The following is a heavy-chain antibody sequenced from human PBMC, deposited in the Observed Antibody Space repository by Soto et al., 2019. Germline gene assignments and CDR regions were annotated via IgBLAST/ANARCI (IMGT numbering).Heavy chain of an antibody. CDR2: ISAYNGNT. J-gene: IGHJ5*02. CDR1: GYTFTSYG. CDR3: ARVRTYYDILTGYPAPNWFDP. D-gene: IGHD3-9*01. Sequence: GASVKVSCKASGYTFTSYGISWVRQAPGQGLERMGWISAYNGNTNYAQKLQGRVTMTTDISTSTAYMELRSLRSDDTAVYYCARVRTYYDILTGYPAPNWFDPWGQGTLVTVSS. V-gene: IGHV1-18*01.